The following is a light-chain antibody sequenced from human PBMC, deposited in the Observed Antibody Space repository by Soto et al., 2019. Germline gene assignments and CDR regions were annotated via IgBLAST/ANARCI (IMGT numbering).Light chain of an antibody. Sequence: QSALTQPPSASGSPGQSVAISCTGTTSDIGGYDYVSWYQQHPGKAPKLMIYEVNKRPSGVPDRFSVSKSGNTASLTVSGLQAEDEADYYCSSHGGNSPYVFGTGTKVTVL. CDR3: SSHGGNSPYV. CDR2: EVN. CDR1: TSDIGGYDY. J-gene: IGLJ1*01. V-gene: IGLV2-8*01.